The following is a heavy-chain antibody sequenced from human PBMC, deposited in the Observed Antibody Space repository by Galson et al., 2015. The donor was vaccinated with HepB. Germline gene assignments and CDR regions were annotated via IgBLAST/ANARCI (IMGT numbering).Heavy chain of an antibody. D-gene: IGHD1-26*01. CDR2: ISWNSDSI. Sequence: SLRLSCAASGFPFDDYAMHWVRQAPGKGLEWVSSISWNSDSIGYAVSVKGRFIISRDNAKTSVYLQMNSLRAEDTALYYCAKDKNPSGSYIGFFDYWGQGALVTVSS. V-gene: IGHV3-9*01. CDR3: AKDKNPSGSYIGFFDY. CDR1: GFPFDDYA. J-gene: IGHJ4*02.